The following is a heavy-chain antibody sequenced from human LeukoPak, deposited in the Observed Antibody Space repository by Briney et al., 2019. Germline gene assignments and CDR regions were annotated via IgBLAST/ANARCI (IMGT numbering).Heavy chain of an antibody. CDR2: IRYDGSNK. Sequence: GGSLRLSCAASGFTFSSYGMHWVRQAPGKGLEWVAFIRYDGSNKYYADSVKGRFTISRDNSKNTLYLQMNSLRAEDTAVYYCAKEGLELRRYYFDYWGQGTLVTVSS. V-gene: IGHV3-30*02. J-gene: IGHJ4*02. CDR1: GFTFSSYG. D-gene: IGHD1-7*01. CDR3: AKEGLELRRYYFDY.